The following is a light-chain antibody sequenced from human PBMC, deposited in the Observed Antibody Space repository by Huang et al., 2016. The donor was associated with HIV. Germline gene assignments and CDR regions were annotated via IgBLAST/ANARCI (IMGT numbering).Light chain of an antibody. CDR1: QGISNY. J-gene: IGKJ3*01. CDR3: QKCNSAPFT. Sequence: DIQMTQSPSSLSASVGDRVTITCRASQGISNYLAWYQQKPGKVPKLLIYAASTFQSGVPSRVSGSGSGTDFTLTISSLQPEDVATYYCQKCNSAPFTFGPGTKVDIK. CDR2: AAS. V-gene: IGKV1-27*01.